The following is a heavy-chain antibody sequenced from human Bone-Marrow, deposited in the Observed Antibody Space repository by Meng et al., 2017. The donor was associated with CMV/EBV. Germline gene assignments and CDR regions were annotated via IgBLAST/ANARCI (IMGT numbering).Heavy chain of an antibody. V-gene: IGHV4-34*01. Sequence: GSLRLSCAVYGGSFSGYYWSWIRQPPGKGLEWIGEINHSGSTNYNLSLKSRVTISVDTSKNQFSLKLSSVTAADTAVYYCANNEWFGPYSPDWGQGTLVTVSS. D-gene: IGHD3-10*01. CDR2: INHSGST. CDR3: ANNEWFGPYSPD. J-gene: IGHJ4*02. CDR1: GGSFSGYY.